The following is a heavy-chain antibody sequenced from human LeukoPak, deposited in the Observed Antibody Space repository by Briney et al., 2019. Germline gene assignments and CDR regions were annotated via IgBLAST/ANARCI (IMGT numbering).Heavy chain of an antibody. Sequence: PGGSLRLSCAAPGFTFSSYWTHCVRHAPGKGLVWVSRINSDGSSTNYADSVKGRFTISRDNAKNTLYLQMNSLRAEDTAVYYCARRAGAYSHPYDYWGQGTLVTVSS. J-gene: IGHJ4*02. CDR1: GFTFSSYW. CDR2: INSDGSST. V-gene: IGHV3-74*01. D-gene: IGHD4/OR15-4a*01. CDR3: ARRAGAYSHPYDY.